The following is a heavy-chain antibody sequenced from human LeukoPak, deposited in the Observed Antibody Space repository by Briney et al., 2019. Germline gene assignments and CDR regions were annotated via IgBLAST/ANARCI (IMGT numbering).Heavy chain of an antibody. D-gene: IGHD3-10*01. Sequence: PGGSLRLSCATSGFSFSSYAMSWVRQAPGKGLEWVGRIKSKTDGGTTDYAAPVKGRFTISRDDSKNTLYLQMNSLKTEDTAVYYCRGFGELFPYYYYYMDVWGKGTTVTISS. CDR2: IKSKTDGGTT. CDR1: GFSFSSYA. CDR3: RGFGELFPYYYYYMDV. V-gene: IGHV3-15*01. J-gene: IGHJ6*03.